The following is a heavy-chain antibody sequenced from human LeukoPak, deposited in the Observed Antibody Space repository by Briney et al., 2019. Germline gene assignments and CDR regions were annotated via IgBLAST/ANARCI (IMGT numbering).Heavy chain of an antibody. CDR1: GFTFSSYS. V-gene: IGHV3-21*01. J-gene: IGHJ4*02. CDR3: ARSRQTTVVTPALN. CDR2: ISSSSSYI. D-gene: IGHD4-23*01. Sequence: KTGGSLRLSCAASGFTFSSYSMNWVRQAPGKGLEWVSSISSSSSYIYYADSVKGRFTTSRDNAKNSLYLQMNSLRAEDTAVYYCARSRQTTVVTPALNWGQGTLVTVSS.